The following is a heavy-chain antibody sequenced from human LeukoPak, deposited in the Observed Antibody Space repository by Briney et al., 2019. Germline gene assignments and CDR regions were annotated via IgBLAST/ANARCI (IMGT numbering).Heavy chain of an antibody. V-gene: IGHV3-21*01. CDR1: GFTFSSYS. J-gene: IGHJ3*02. D-gene: IGHD3-3*01. CDR3: AREARKTIFGVVPSGAFDI. Sequence: GGSLRLSCAASGFTFSSYSMNWVRQAPGKGLEWVSSISSSSSFIYYADSWKGRFPISRDNAKNSLYLQMNSLRAEDTAVYYCAREARKTIFGVVPSGAFDIWGQGTMVTVSS. CDR2: ISSSSSFI.